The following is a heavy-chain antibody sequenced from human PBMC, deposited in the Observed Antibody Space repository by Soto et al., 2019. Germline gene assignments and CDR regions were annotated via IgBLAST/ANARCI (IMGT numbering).Heavy chain of an antibody. CDR3: ATASSGWYESDY. J-gene: IGHJ4*02. CDR2: ISAYNGNT. V-gene: IGHV1-18*01. D-gene: IGHD6-19*01. Sequence: QVQLVQSGAEVKKPGASVKVSCKASGYTFTSYGISWVRQAPGQGLEWMGWISAYNGNTNYAQKLQGRVTMTTDTSTSTGYLELRSLRSDDTAVYCCATASSGWYESDYWGQGTLVTVSS. CDR1: GYTFTSYG.